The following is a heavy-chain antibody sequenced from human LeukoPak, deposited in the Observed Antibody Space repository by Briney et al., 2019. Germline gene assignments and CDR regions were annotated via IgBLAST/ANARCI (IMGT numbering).Heavy chain of an antibody. V-gene: IGHV3-30-3*01. CDR3: ARGGPPYYYGMDV. Sequence: PGGSLRLSCAASGFTFSSYAMHWVRQAPGKGLEWVAVISYDGSNKYYADSVKGRFTISRDNSKNTLYLQMNSLRAEDTAVYYCARGGPPYYYGMDVWGQGTTVTVSS. CDR2: ISYDGSNK. CDR1: GFTFSSYA. J-gene: IGHJ6*02.